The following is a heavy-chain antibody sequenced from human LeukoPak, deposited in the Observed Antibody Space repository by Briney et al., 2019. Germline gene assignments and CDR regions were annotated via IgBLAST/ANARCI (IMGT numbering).Heavy chain of an antibody. CDR1: GFNLSRSW. V-gene: IGHV3-7*01. CDR2: IKEDGSET. Sequence: PGGSLRLSCAASGFNLSRSWMDWVHQAPGKGLEWVANIKEDGSETHYVDSAKGRFTISRDNAKSSLYLQMDSLRVEDTAIYYCSESLNYWGQGTLVTVSS. J-gene: IGHJ4*02. CDR3: SESLNY.